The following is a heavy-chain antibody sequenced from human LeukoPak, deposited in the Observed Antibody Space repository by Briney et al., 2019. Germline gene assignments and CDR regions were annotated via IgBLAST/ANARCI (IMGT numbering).Heavy chain of an antibody. J-gene: IGHJ4*02. Sequence: GGSLRLSCAASGFTFSNYAMSWVRQAPGKGLEWVSAISRSGGSTYYADSVKGRFTISRDNSKNTLYLQMNSLRAEDTAVYYCAKDHRPSGSGNFDYWGQGTLVTVSS. V-gene: IGHV3-23*01. CDR2: ISRSGGST. CDR1: GFTFSNYA. CDR3: AKDHRPSGSGNFDY. D-gene: IGHD3-10*01.